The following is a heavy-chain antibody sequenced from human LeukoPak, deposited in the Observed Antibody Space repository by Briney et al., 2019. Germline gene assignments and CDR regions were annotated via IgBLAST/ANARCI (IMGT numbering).Heavy chain of an antibody. Sequence: GGSLRLSCAASGFSFSRYWMSWVRQAPGKGLEWVGNIKQDGSEKYYVDSVRGRFTISRDNAKNSLYMQMNSLRAEDTAVYYCASGTTQDYYDSSGYYFWGQGTLVTVSS. CDR2: IKQDGSEK. CDR3: ASGTTQDYYDSSGYYF. D-gene: IGHD3-22*01. CDR1: GFSFSRYW. V-gene: IGHV3-7*01. J-gene: IGHJ4*02.